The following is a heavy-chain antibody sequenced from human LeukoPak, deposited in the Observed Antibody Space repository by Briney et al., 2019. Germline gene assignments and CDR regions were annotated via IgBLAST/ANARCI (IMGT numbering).Heavy chain of an antibody. CDR1: GFIFSSYA. J-gene: IGHJ1*01. D-gene: IGHD3-22*01. CDR3: AKDGDSSGNDFQH. CDR2: IGGSGDRT. Sequence: GGSLRLSCAASGFIFSSYAMSWVRQAPGKGLEWVSGIGGSGDRTYYADSVKGRFTISRDNSKNTLYLHMNSLRAGDTAVYYCAKDGDSSGNDFQHWGQGTLVTVSS. V-gene: IGHV3-23*01.